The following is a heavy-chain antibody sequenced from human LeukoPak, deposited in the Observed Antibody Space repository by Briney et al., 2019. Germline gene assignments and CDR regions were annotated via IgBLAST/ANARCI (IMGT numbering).Heavy chain of an antibody. CDR2: INPNSGGT. J-gene: IGHJ4*02. Sequence: ASVKVSCKPSGYTFTDYYIHWVRQAPGQGLEWMGWINPNSGGTNYAQNFKGRVTMTRDTSNNTANMELSRLRSDDAAVYYCARVVDDWDYFDYWGQGTLVTVSS. D-gene: IGHD2-15*01. V-gene: IGHV1-2*02. CDR3: ARVVDDWDYFDY. CDR1: GYTFTDYY.